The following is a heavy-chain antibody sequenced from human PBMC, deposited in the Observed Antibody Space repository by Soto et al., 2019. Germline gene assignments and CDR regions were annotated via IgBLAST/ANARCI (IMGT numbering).Heavy chain of an antibody. V-gene: IGHV1-69*13. J-gene: IGHJ4*02. CDR1: GGTFSSYA. CDR2: IIPSFGKG. D-gene: IGHD5-12*01. CDR3: ARERGGYNRGDFEF. Sequence: ASVKVSCKASGGTFSSYAISWVRQAPGQGLEWLGGIIPSFGKGNYQQNFQGRLTITADESTSTVYMELSGLTSGDTAVYYCARERGGYNRGDFEFWGQGTLVTVSS.